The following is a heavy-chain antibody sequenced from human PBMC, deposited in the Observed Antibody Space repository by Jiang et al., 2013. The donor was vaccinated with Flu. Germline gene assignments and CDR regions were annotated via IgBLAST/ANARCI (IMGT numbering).Heavy chain of an antibody. D-gene: IGHD5-18*01. CDR3: ARGQYSYGY. CDR1: GGSVSSGSYY. CDR2: IYYSGST. J-gene: IGHJ4*02. Sequence: LLKPSETLSLTCTVSGGSVSSGSYYWSWIRQPPGKGLEWIGYIYYSGSTNYNPSLKSRVTISVDTSKNQFSLKLSSVTAADTAVYYCARGQYSYGYWGQGTLVTVSS. V-gene: IGHV4-61*01.